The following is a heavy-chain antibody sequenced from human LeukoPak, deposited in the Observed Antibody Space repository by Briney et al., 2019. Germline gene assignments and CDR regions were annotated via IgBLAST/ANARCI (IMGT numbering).Heavy chain of an antibody. D-gene: IGHD1-26*01. CDR1: GFTFSSYA. CDR3: AKNRGGSYYSGSDY. V-gene: IGHV3-23*01. Sequence: GGSLRLSCAASGFTFSSYAMNWVRQAPGKGLEWVSAVRGGDAGTSYADSVKGRFTISRDNSKNTLYLQMNSLRADDTAVYYCAKNRGGSYYSGSDYWGQGTLDTVSS. J-gene: IGHJ4*02. CDR2: VRGGDAGT.